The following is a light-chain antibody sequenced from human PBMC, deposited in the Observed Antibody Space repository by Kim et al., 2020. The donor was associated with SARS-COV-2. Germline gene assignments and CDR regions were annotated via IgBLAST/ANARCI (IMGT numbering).Light chain of an antibody. J-gene: IGLJ2*01. Sequence: SYELTQPPSVSVSPGQTASITCSGDKVGDKYACWYQQKPGQSPVLVISQDNSRPSGIPERLSGSNSGNTATLTISGTQAMDEADYYCQAWDSSTAVFGGG. CDR2: QDN. CDR1: KVGDKY. V-gene: IGLV3-1*01. CDR3: QAWDSSTAV.